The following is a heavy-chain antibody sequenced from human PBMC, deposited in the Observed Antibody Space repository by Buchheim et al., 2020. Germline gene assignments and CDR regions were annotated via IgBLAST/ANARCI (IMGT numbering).Heavy chain of an antibody. J-gene: IGHJ4*02. D-gene: IGHD1-26*01. CDR2: VYDTGST. V-gene: IGHV4-4*08. Sequence: QVQLQESGPGLVKPSETLSLTCSVSGDSINGYYWSWIRQPPGKGLEWVGYVYDTGSTYYNPSLESRVTISVDASKNQFYLRLRSVTAADTAVYYCARWAGQFDYWGQGTL. CDR3: ARWAGQFDY. CDR1: GDSINGYY.